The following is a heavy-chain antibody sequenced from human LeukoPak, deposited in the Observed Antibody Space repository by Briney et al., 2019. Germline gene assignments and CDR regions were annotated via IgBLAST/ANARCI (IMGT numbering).Heavy chain of an antibody. CDR3: ARQGIMIVVVIDHDAFDI. J-gene: IGHJ3*02. Sequence: PSETLSLTCSVSGDSISTSSYYWGWIRQPPGKGLEWIGTIYYSGSTNYNPSLKSRVTISVDTSKNQFSLKLSSVTAADTAVYYCARQGIMIVVVIDHDAFDIWGQGTMVTVSS. V-gene: IGHV4-39*01. CDR2: IYYSGST. CDR1: GDSISTSSYY. D-gene: IGHD3-22*01.